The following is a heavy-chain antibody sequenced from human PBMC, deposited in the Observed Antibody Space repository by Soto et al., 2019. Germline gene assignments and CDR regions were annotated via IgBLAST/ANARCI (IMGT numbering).Heavy chain of an antibody. J-gene: IGHJ4*02. Sequence: QVQLQESGPGLVKPSETLSLTCTVTGGSTSSYYWSWLRQPPGKGLEWIGYNSYSVSTDYNPSLKSRVTISVDTSKNQFSLKLSSATAADTAVYYCARQGGSYSFDYWGQGTLVTVSS. CDR1: GGSTSSYY. D-gene: IGHD1-26*01. CDR3: ARQGGSYSFDY. CDR2: NSYSVST. V-gene: IGHV4-59*08.